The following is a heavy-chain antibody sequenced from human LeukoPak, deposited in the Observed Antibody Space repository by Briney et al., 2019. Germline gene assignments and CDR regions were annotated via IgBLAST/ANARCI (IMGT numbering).Heavy chain of an antibody. D-gene: IGHD1-26*01. J-gene: IGHJ3*02. CDR2: ISYDGSNK. CDR1: GFTFSSYA. CDR3: ARDASPWELLPSDAFDI. Sequence: GGSLRLSCAASGFTFSSYAIHWVRQAPGKGLEWVAVISYDGSNKYYADSVKGRFTISRDNSKNTLYLQMNSLRAEDTAVYYCARDASPWELLPSDAFDIWGQGTVVTVSS. V-gene: IGHV3-30-3*01.